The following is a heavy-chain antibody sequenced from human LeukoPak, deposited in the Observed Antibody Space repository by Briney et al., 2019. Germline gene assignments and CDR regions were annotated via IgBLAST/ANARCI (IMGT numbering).Heavy chain of an antibody. Sequence: GGSLRLSCAASGFSLNGDYMGWVRQAPGKGLEWVSVIYDGGDTYYADSVKGRFTISRDNSKNTLFLQMNRLRADDTAVYYCARDPRRADYGDYVWGQGTLVTVSS. CDR2: IYDGGDT. CDR3: ARDPRRADYGDYV. CDR1: GFSLNGDY. J-gene: IGHJ4*02. V-gene: IGHV3-66*01. D-gene: IGHD4-17*01.